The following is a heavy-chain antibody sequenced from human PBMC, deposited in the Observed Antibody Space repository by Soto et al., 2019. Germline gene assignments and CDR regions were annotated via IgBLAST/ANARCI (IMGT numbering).Heavy chain of an antibody. CDR1: GGSISSGGYY. CDR2: IYYSGST. J-gene: IGHJ5*02. Sequence: SETLSLTCTVSGGSISSGGYYWSWIRQHPGKGLEWIGYIYYSGSTYYNPSLKSRVTISVDTSKNQFSLKLSSVTAADTAVYYCARSSMNYYDSSGYRSYNWFDPWGQGTLVTVSS. D-gene: IGHD3-22*01. V-gene: IGHV4-31*03. CDR3: ARSSMNYYDSSGYRSYNWFDP.